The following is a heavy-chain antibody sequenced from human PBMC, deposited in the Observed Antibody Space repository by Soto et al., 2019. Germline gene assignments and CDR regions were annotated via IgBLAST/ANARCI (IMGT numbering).Heavy chain of an antibody. CDR2: IYYSGST. J-gene: IGHJ5*02. V-gene: IGHV4-59*01. CDR3: ALPRYCSSTSCYGGS. Sequence: SETLSLTCTVSGGSISSYYWSWIRQPPGKGLEWIGYIYYSGSTNYNPSLKSRVTISVDTSKNQFSLKLSSVTAADTAVYYCALPRYCSSTSCYGGSWGQGTLVTVSS. D-gene: IGHD2-2*01. CDR1: GGSISSYY.